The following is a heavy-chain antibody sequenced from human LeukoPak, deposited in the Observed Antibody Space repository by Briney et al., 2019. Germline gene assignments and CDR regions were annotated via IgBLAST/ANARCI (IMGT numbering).Heavy chain of an antibody. V-gene: IGHV3-48*02. CDR3: ARDLRYDSSGYPDY. D-gene: IGHD3-22*01. J-gene: IGHJ4*02. CDR2: ISSSSSTI. Sequence: PGGSLRLSCAASGFTFSSYSMNWVRQAPGKGLEWVSYISSSSSTIYYADSVKGRFTISRDNAKNSLYLQMNSLRDEDTAVYCCARDLRYDSSGYPDYWGQGTLVTVSP. CDR1: GFTFSSYS.